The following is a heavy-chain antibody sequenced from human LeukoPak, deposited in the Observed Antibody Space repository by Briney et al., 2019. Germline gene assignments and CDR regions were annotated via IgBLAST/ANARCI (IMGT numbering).Heavy chain of an antibody. CDR3: ARRHDYGDSYYFDY. J-gene: IGHJ4*02. CDR2: INHSGST. V-gene: IGHV4-34*01. CDR1: GGSFSGCY. Sequence: SETLSLTCAVYGGSFSGCYWSWIRQPPGKGLEWIGEINHSGSTSYNPSLKSRVTISVDTSKNRFSLKLSSVTAADTAVYYCARRHDYGDSYYFDYWGQGTLVTVSS. D-gene: IGHD4-17*01.